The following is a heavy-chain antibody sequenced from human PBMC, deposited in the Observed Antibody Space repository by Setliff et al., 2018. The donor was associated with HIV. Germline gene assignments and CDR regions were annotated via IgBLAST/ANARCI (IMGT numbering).Heavy chain of an antibody. D-gene: IGHD3-22*01. CDR1: GGSISSSSYF. J-gene: IGHJ5*02. Sequence: SETLSLTCTVSGGSISSSSYFWGWIRQPPGKGLEWIGSMHYSGTTYYNPSLKSRVTISVDTSKNQFSLKLRSVTAADTAVYYCARDMTYFYDTSGSLGWFDPWGQGTLVTVSS. CDR2: MHYSGTT. CDR3: ARDMTYFYDTSGSLGWFDP. V-gene: IGHV4-39*07.